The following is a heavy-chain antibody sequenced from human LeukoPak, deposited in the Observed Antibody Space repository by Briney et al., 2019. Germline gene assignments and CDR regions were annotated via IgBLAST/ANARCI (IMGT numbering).Heavy chain of an antibody. D-gene: IGHD3-22*01. CDR3: AQADSTGYFYFQH. V-gene: IGHV6-1*01. Sequence: SQTLSLTCAISGDSVSSNSAAWNWIRQSPSRGLEWLGRTYYRSEWYNDYAVSVKSRININPATSKTQFSLQLNSVTPEDTAVYYCAQADSTGYFYFQHWGQGTLVTVSS. CDR2: TYYRSEWYN. CDR1: GDSVSSNSAA. J-gene: IGHJ1*01.